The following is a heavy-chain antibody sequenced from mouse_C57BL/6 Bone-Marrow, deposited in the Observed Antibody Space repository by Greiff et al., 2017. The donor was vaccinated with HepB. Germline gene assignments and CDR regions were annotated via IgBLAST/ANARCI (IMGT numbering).Heavy chain of an antibody. D-gene: IGHD1-1*01. Sequence: QVQLQQSGAELVMPGASVKLSCKASGYTFTSYWMHWVKQRPGQGLEWIGEIDPSDSYTNYNQKFKGKSTLTVDKSSSKAYMQLSSLTSEDSAVYYCARGNYYGSSYVGNYYAMDYWGQGTSVTVSS. V-gene: IGHV1-69*01. CDR1: GYTFTSYW. CDR3: ARGNYYGSSYVGNYYAMDY. J-gene: IGHJ4*01. CDR2: IDPSDSYT.